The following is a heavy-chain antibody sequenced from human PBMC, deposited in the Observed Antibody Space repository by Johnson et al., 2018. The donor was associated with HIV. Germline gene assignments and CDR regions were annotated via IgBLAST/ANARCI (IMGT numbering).Heavy chain of an antibody. CDR1: GFTFSNAW. Sequence: VQLVESGGGLVKPGGSLRLSCAASGFTFSNAWMSWVRQAPGKGLEWVGRIKSKTDGGTTDYAAPVKGRFTISRDDSKNTLYLQMNSLRAEDTAVYYCARVRYSIVVVTWDAFDIWGQGTMVSVSS. CDR3: ARVRYSIVVVTWDAFDI. CDR2: IKSKTDGGTT. V-gene: IGHV3-15*01. D-gene: IGHD2-21*02. J-gene: IGHJ3*02.